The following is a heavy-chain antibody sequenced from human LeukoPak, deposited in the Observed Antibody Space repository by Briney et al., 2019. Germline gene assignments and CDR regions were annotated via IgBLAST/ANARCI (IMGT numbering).Heavy chain of an antibody. CDR1: GGSFSGYY. V-gene: IGHV4-34*01. J-gene: IGHJ3*02. CDR2: INHSGST. CDR3: TKSDGYGLIRI. D-gene: IGHD3-10*01. Sequence: PSETLSLTCAVYGGSFSGYYWSWIRQPPGKGLEWIGEINHSGSTNYNPSLKSRVTISLDTSKNQFSLKVISMTAADTAAYYCTKSDGYGLIRICGRGTMVTVSS.